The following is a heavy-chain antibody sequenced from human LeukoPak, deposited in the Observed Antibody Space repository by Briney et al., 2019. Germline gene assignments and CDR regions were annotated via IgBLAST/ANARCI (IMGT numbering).Heavy chain of an antibody. CDR1: GYTFTGYY. J-gene: IGHJ6*02. CDR2: INPNSGGT. CDR3: ARCSSGWYVYYYYGMDV. D-gene: IGHD6-19*01. Sequence: ASVKVSCKASGYTFTGYYMHWVRQAPGQGLEWIGWINPNSGGTNYAQKFQGRVTMTRDTSISTAYMELSRLRSDDTAVYYCARCSSGWYVYYYYGMDVWGQGTTVTVSS. V-gene: IGHV1-2*02.